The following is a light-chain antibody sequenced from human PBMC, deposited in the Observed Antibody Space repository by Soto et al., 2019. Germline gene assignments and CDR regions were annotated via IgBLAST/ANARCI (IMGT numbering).Light chain of an antibody. CDR1: QSSSSSF. Sequence: EIRLPQSPAPLLFSPGERPPLSSRASQSSSSSFLACYQQKPGQAPRLLIYGASIRATGIPDRFSGSGSGTDFTLTISRLEPEDFAMYLCQHYGTSLWTFGQGTKVEIK. CDR2: GAS. J-gene: IGKJ1*01. CDR3: QHYGTSLWT. V-gene: IGKV3-20*01.